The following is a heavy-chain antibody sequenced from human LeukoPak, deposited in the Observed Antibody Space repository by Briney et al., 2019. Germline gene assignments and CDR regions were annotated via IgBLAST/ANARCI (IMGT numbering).Heavy chain of an antibody. Sequence: PSETLSLTCTVSGGSISSYYWSWIRQPPGKGLEWIGYIYYSGSTNYNPSLKSRVTISVDTSKNQFSLKLSSVTAADTAVYYCARKVVAAYYGMDVWGQGTTVTVSS. CDR3: ARKVVAAYYGMDV. V-gene: IGHV4-59*01. J-gene: IGHJ6*02. D-gene: IGHD2-15*01. CDR1: GGSISSYY. CDR2: IYYSGST.